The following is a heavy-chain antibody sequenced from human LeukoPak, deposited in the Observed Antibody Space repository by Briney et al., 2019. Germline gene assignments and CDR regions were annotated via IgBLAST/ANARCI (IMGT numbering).Heavy chain of an antibody. Sequence: KTSETLSLTCTVSGGSISSSSYYWVWIRQPPGKGLEWIGSIYHSGGTYYNPSLKSRVTISVDTSKNQFSLKLSSVTAADTAVYYCEGYSGSYYNVQDYWGQGTLVTVSS. J-gene: IGHJ4*02. CDR2: IYHSGGT. CDR1: GGSISSSSYY. V-gene: IGHV4-39*01. CDR3: EGYSGSYYNVQDY. D-gene: IGHD3-10*01.